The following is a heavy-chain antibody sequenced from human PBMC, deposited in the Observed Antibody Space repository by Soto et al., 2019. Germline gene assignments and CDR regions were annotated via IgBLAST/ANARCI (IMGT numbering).Heavy chain of an antibody. D-gene: IGHD2-2*02. Sequence: QVQLQQWGAGLWKPSETLSLTCAVYGGSFSGYYWSWIRQPPGKGLEWIGEINHSGSTNYNPSLKRRVTRSVDTSKNQFSLKLSCVTDADTAVYYCAGRPATAIPCPDNWFEPWGQGTLVTVCS. J-gene: IGHJ5*02. CDR2: INHSGST. V-gene: IGHV4-34*01. CDR3: AGRPATAIPCPDNWFEP. CDR1: GGSFSGYY.